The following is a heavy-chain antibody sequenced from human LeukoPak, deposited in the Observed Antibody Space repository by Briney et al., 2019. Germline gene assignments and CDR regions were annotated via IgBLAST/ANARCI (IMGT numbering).Heavy chain of an antibody. J-gene: IGHJ5*02. V-gene: IGHV4-4*07. Sequence: SETLSLTCTVSGGSISSYYWSWIRQPAGKGLEWIGRIYTSGSTNYNPSLKSRVTMSVDTSKNQFSLKLSSVTAADTAVYYCARWAEGGWYNWFDPWGQGTLVTVSS. CDR2: IYTSGST. CDR1: GGSISSYY. CDR3: ARWAEGGWYNWFDP. D-gene: IGHD6-19*01.